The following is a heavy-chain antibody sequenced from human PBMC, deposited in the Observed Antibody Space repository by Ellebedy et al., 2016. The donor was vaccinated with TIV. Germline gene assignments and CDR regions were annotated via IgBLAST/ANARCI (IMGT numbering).Heavy chain of an antibody. CDR2: INAGGGKT. V-gene: IGHV3-23*01. CDR3: AKGRGGGSDSSAPRYYFDY. J-gene: IGHJ4*02. CDR1: GFIFSTYA. Sequence: PGGSLRLSCAASGFIFSTYAMVWVRQAPGKGLEWVSGINAGGGKTYYADSGKGRFTISRDNSKNTLYLQMNSLRAEDTAVYYCAKGRGGGSDSSAPRYYFDYWGLGTLVTVSS. D-gene: IGHD3-22*01.